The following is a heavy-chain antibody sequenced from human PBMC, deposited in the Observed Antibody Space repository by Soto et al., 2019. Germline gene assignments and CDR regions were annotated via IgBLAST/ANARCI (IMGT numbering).Heavy chain of an antibody. Sequence: ASVKVSCKASGYTFTGYYMHWVRQAPGQGLEWMGWINPNSGGTNYAQKFQGRVTMTRDTSISTAYMELSRLRSDETAVYYCARDYYDSSGPNPYWGQGTLVTVSS. V-gene: IGHV1-2*02. CDR3: ARDYYDSSGPNPY. CDR1: GYTFTGYY. CDR2: INPNSGGT. D-gene: IGHD3-22*01. J-gene: IGHJ4*02.